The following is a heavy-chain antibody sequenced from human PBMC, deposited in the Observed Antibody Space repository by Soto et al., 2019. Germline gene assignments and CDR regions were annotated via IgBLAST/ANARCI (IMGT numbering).Heavy chain of an antibody. CDR3: ARQRCSGGSCFYYYGMDV. V-gene: IGHV5-10-1*01. Sequence: PGESLKISCKGSGYSFTSYWMSWVRQMPGKGLEWMGRIDPSDSYTNYSPSFQGHVTISADKSISTAYLQWSSLKASDTAMYYCARQRCSGGSCFYYYGMDVWGQGTTVTVSS. CDR2: IDPSDSYT. CDR1: GYSFTSYW. J-gene: IGHJ6*02. D-gene: IGHD2-15*01.